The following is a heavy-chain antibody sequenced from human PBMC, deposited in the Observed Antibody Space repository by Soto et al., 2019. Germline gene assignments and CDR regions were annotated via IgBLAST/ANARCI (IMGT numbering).Heavy chain of an antibody. CDR2: INHSGNT. V-gene: IGHV4-34*01. D-gene: IGHD2-2*01. CDR1: GGSFSGYY. Sequence: QVQLQQWGAGLLKPSETLSLTCAVYGGSFSGYYWSWIRQPPGKGLEWIGEINHSGNTNYNPSLKSRVTISVDTSKNQFSLKLSSVTAADTAVYYCARGPILGYCSSTSCHAPWFDPWGQGTLVTVSS. CDR3: ARGPILGYCSSTSCHAPWFDP. J-gene: IGHJ5*02.